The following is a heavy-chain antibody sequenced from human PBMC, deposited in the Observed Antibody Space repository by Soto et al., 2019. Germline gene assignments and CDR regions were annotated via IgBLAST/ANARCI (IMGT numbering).Heavy chain of an antibody. CDR2: IRPSGGRT. CDR3: ARELNASYYFAY. V-gene: IGHV1-46*01. D-gene: IGHD5-18*01. J-gene: IGHJ4*02. CDR1: GYTFTNYY. Sequence: QVHLVQSGAEVKKPGASVKVSCKASGYTFTNYYIHWVRQAPGQGLEWLGIIRPSGGRTEYAQRFQGRVTLTRYTSTSKVYMELPNLTSGDTAVYYCARELNASYYFAYCVQGTLGSVSS.